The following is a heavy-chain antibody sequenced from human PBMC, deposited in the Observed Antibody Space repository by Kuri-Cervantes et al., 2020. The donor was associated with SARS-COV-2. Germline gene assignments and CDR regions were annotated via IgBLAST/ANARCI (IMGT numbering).Heavy chain of an antibody. CDR3: ARVGGNCSGGSCYFSGFDY. CDR1: GGSISSYY. V-gene: IGHV4-59*01. CDR2: IYYSGST. Sequence: SETLSLTYTVPGGSISSYYWSWIRQPPGKGLEWIGYIYYSGSTNYNPSLKSRVTISVDTSKNQFSLKLSSVTAADTAVYYCARVGGNCSGGSCYFSGFDYWGQGTLVTVSS. J-gene: IGHJ4*02. D-gene: IGHD2-15*01.